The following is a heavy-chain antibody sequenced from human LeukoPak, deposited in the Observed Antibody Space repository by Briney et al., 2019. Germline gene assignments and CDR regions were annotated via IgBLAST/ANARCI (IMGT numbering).Heavy chain of an antibody. D-gene: IGHD1-26*01. CDR2: INTNTGNP. CDR1: GYTFTSYA. Sequence: ASVKVSCKASGYTFTSYAMNWVRQAPGQGLEWMGWINTNTGNPTYAQGFTGRFVFSLDTSVSTAYLQISSLKAEDTAVYYCAREAVGARRFRFDYWGQGTLVTVSS. V-gene: IGHV7-4-1*02. CDR3: AREAVGARRFRFDY. J-gene: IGHJ4*02.